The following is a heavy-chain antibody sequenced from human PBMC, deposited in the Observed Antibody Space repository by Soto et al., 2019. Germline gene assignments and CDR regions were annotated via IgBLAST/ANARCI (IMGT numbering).Heavy chain of an antibody. Sequence: GASVKVSCKASGYTFTGYYMHWVRRAPGQGLEWMGWINPNSGGTNYAQKFQGRVTMTRDTSISTAYMELSRLRSDDTAVYYCATLEYLPYYGMDVWGQGTTVTVSS. D-gene: IGHD2-2*01. CDR2: INPNSGGT. V-gene: IGHV1-2*02. CDR3: ATLEYLPYYGMDV. J-gene: IGHJ6*02. CDR1: GYTFTGYY.